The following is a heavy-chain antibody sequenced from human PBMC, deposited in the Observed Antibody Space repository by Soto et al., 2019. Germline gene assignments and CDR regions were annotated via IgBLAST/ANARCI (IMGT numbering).Heavy chain of an antibody. CDR3: ARVLDSGSYYSS. Sequence: EVQLVESGGGLVQPGGSLRLSCAASGFTFSDHYMDWVRQAPGKGLEWVGRTRNKANSYTTEYAASVKGRFTISRDDSKNSLYLQMNSLKTEDTAVYYCARVLDSGSYYSSWGQGTLVTGSS. D-gene: IGHD1-26*01. J-gene: IGHJ4*02. CDR1: GFTFSDHY. V-gene: IGHV3-72*01. CDR2: TRNKANSYTT.